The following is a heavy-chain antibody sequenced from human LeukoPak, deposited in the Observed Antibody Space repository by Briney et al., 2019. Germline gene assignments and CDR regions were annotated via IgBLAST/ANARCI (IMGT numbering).Heavy chain of an antibody. V-gene: IGHV4-34*01. Sequence: SETLSLTCAVYGGSFSGYYWSRIRQPPGRGLEWIGEINHSGGTNSKPCLKSRVTISMDTSKNQFSLKLSSVTAAYTAVYYGAREGVGNYWGQGTLVTVSS. CDR1: GGSFSGYY. CDR3: AREGVGNY. D-gene: IGHD7-27*01. CDR2: INHSGGT. J-gene: IGHJ4*02.